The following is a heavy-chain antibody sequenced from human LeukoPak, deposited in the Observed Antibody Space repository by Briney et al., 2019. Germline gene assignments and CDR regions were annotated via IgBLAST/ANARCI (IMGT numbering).Heavy chain of an antibody. J-gene: IGHJ4*02. D-gene: IGHD2-15*01. CDR3: ARYCSGGSCYYPYYFDY. CDR1: GGSISSSSYY. Sequence: SETLSLTCTVSGGSISSSSYYWGWIRQPPGKGLEWIGSIYYSGSTYYNPSLRSRVTISVDTSKNQFSLKLSSVTAADTAVYYCARYCSGGSCYYPYYFDYWGQGTLVTVSS. CDR2: IYYSGST. V-gene: IGHV4-39*01.